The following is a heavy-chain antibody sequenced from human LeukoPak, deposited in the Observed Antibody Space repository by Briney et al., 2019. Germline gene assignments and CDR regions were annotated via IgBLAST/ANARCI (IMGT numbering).Heavy chain of an antibody. CDR3: SRDREWDPIPFDY. Sequence: PGRSLRLSCAASGFTFSSYAMRWVRQAPGKGLEWVAVISYDGSNKYYADSVKGRFTSSRDNSKNTLYLQMNSLRAEDTAVYYCSRDREWDPIPFDYWGQGTLVTVSS. D-gene: IGHD1-26*01. CDR2: ISYDGSNK. J-gene: IGHJ4*02. CDR1: GFTFSSYA. V-gene: IGHV3-30*04.